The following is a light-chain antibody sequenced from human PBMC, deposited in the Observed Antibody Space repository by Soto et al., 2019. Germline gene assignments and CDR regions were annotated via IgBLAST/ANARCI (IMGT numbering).Light chain of an antibody. J-gene: IGKJ1*01. V-gene: IGKV3-15*01. CDR1: QSVSSK. Sequence: EIVMTQSPATLSVSPGERATLSCRASQSVSSKLAWYQQKPGQAPRLLMYGASTRATGIPARLSGSGSGTEVTLPISSLQSEDFAVYYCQPYHNWPRTFGQGTKVDLK. CDR3: QPYHNWPRT. CDR2: GAS.